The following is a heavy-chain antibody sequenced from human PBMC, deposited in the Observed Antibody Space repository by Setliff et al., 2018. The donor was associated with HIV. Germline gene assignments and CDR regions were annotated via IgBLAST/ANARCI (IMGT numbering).Heavy chain of an antibody. CDR2: IYPGDSSS. Sequence: LKISCEGSGYSFSRYWSGWGRQMPGKGLEWMGVIYPGDSSSKYSPSFQGQVTISVDTSISTAYLQWNSLKASDTAIYYCARHPIHTXXYGAFDFWGRGTLVTVSS. J-gene: IGHJ4*02. V-gene: IGHV5-51*01. D-gene: IGHD2-21*01. CDR1: GYSFSRYW. CDR3: ARHPIHTXXYGAFDF.